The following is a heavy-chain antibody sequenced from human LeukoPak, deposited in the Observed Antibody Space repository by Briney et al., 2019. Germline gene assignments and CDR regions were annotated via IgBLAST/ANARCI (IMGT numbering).Heavy chain of an antibody. CDR3: ARRQDFWSANYHPDFDY. J-gene: IGHJ4*02. V-gene: IGHV3-30-3*01. D-gene: IGHD3-3*01. CDR1: GFTFSSYA. CDR2: ISYDGSNK. Sequence: PGGSLRLSCAASGFTFSSYAMHWVRQAPGKGLEWVAVISYDGSNKYYADSVKGRFTISRDNSKNTLYLQMSSLRAEDTAVYYCARRQDFWSANYHPDFDYWGQGALVTVSS.